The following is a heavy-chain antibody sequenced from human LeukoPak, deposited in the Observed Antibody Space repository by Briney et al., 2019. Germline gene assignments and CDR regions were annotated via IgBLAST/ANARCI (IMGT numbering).Heavy chain of an antibody. D-gene: IGHD3-10*01. CDR2: VYYSGST. Sequence: SETLSLTCTVSGGSISSYYWSWIRQPPGKGLEWIGYVYYSGSTNYNPSLKSRVTISVDTSKNQFSLELSSVTAADTAVYYCARETMAHAFDIWGQGTMVTVPS. J-gene: IGHJ3*02. CDR3: ARETMAHAFDI. V-gene: IGHV4-59*01. CDR1: GGSISSYY.